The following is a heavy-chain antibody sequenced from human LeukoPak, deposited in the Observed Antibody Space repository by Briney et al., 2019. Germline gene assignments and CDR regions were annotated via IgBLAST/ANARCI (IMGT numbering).Heavy chain of an antibody. D-gene: IGHD4-17*01. CDR3: ARGGYGDLYWYFDP. V-gene: IGHV4-30-2*01. Sequence: SETLSLTCAVSGGSISRDGYSWRSIRQPPAKVLEWIGYIYPSGSTYYNSSLKSRIIISVDRSKNQFSLNLSSVTAADTAVYFCARGGYGDLYWYFDPWGRGTLVTASS. CDR1: GGSISRDGYS. J-gene: IGHJ2*01. CDR2: IYPSGST.